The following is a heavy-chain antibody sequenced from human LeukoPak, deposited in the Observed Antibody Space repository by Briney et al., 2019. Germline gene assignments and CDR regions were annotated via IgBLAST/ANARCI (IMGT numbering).Heavy chain of an antibody. D-gene: IGHD3-16*01. CDR3: AREAGLGIVDY. J-gene: IGHJ4*02. V-gene: IGHV4-61*02. CDR1: GGSISSGSYY. Sequence: SETLSLTCTVSGGSISSGSYYWSWIRQPAGKGLEWIGRIYTSGSTNYNPSLKSRVTMSVDTSKNQFSLKLSSVTAADTAVYYCAREAGLGIVDYWGQGTLVTVSS. CDR2: IYTSGST.